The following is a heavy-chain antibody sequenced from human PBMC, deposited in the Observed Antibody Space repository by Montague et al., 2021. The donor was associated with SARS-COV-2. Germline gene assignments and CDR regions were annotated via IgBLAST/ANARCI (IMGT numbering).Heavy chain of an antibody. CDR1: GGSISSSSYY. CDR2: IYYSGST. V-gene: IGHV4-39*07. CDR3: ARAGRQQLVRLSGMDV. Sequence: SETRSPTCTVSGGSISSSSYYWGWIRQPPGRGLEWIGSIYYSGSTYYKPCLKSRVTISVDTSKNQFSLKLSSVTAADTAVYYCARAGRQQLVRLSGMDVWGQGTTVTVSS. D-gene: IGHD6-13*01. J-gene: IGHJ6*02.